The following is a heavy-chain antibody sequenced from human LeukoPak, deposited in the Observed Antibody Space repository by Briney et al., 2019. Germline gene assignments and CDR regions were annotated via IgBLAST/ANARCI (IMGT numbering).Heavy chain of an antibody. CDR3: TRLMAGFYP. CDR2: IRSKANSYAT. J-gene: IGHJ5*02. V-gene: IGHV3-73*01. Sequence: GGSLRLSCAASGFTFSVSAMHRVRQASGKGLEWVGRIRSKANSYATAYAASVKGRFTISRDDSKNTAYLQMNSLKTEDTAVYYCTRLMAGFYPWGQGTLVTVSS. D-gene: IGHD2-8*01. CDR1: GFTFSVSA.